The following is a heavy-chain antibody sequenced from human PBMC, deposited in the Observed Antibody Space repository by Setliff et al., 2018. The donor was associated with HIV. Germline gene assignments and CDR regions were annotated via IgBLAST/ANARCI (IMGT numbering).Heavy chain of an antibody. J-gene: IGHJ5*02. CDR2: IYHSGST. Sequence: LRDPPGKGLEWIGNIYHSGSTYYKPSLKSRVTISVDTSKNKFSLKLRSVTAADTAVYFCARGPATLRHNWFDPWGQGTPVTVSS. V-gene: IGHV4-38-2*02. D-gene: IGHD2-21*01. CDR3: ARGPATLRHNWFDP.